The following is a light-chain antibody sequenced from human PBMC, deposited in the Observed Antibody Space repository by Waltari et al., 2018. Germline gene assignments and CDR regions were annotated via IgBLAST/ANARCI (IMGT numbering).Light chain of an antibody. V-gene: IGKV1-39*01. CDR3: QQSYSTPRT. CDR1: QSINSY. J-gene: IGKJ2*01. CDR2: AAS. Sequence: DIQMTQSPSSLSASVGERVTITCRASQSINSYLNWYQQTPGKAPKLLIYAASSLQSGVPSRFSGSGSGTDFTLTISRLQPEDFATYYCQQSYSTPRTFGQGTKLEIK.